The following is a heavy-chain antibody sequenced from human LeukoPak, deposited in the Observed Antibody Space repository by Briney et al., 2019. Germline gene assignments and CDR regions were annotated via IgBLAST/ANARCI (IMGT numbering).Heavy chain of an antibody. CDR1: GGSISSGGYY. CDR3: ARVNEITFGGVDY. V-gene: IGHV4-31*03. D-gene: IGHD3-16*01. J-gene: IGHJ4*02. CDR2: IYYSGST. Sequence: SQTLSLTCTVSGGSISSGGYYWSWIRQHPGKGLEWIGYIYYSGSTYYNPSLKSRVTISVDTSKNQFSLKLSSVTAADTAVYYCARVNEITFGGVDYWGQGTLVTVSS.